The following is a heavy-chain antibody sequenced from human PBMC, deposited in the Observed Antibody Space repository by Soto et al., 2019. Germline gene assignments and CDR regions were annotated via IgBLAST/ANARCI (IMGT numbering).Heavy chain of an antibody. CDR2: INPYNGGA. V-gene: IGHV1-2*02. CDR1: GYIFNDYY. CDR3: ARDNYNYSGMDV. Sequence: ASVKVSCKASGYIFNDYYIHWVRQAPGQGLEWMGWINPYNGGANLAQEFQGRVTMTRDTSLSIVYMEVTRLTYDDTAVYYCARDNYNYSGMDVWGQGTTVTVSS. J-gene: IGHJ6*02.